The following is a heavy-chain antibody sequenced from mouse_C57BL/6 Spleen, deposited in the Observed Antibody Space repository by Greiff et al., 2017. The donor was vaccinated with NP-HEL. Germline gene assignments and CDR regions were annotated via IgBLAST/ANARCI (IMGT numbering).Heavy chain of an antibody. CDR1: GFTFSDYY. CDR3: ARNTVVFDY. D-gene: IGHD1-1*01. V-gene: IGHV5-16*01. Sequence: DVRLVESEGGLVQPGSSMKLSCTASGFTFSDYYMAWVRQVPEKGLEWVANINYDGSSTYYLDSLKSRFIISRDNAKNILYLQMSSLKSEDTATYYCARNTVVFDYWGQGTLVTVSA. J-gene: IGHJ3*01. CDR2: INYDGSST.